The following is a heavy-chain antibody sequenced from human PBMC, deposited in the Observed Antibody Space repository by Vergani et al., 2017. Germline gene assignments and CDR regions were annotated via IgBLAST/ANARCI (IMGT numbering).Heavy chain of an antibody. V-gene: IGHV1-46*02. CDR3: AKQYFVSGNYLFDY. CDR2: LNPTTGHT. J-gene: IGHJ4*02. CDR1: GYIFKNYY. D-gene: IGHD3-10*01. Sequence: QVQLVQSGAEVKKPGASVTVSCTASGYIFKNYYIHWLRQAPGQAFEWMGILNPTTGHTTSAQKFMGRVDMTRDPSTDTSTRTVQMTLSSLRTEDTAIYYCAKQYFVSGNYLFDYWGQGTLVTVSS.